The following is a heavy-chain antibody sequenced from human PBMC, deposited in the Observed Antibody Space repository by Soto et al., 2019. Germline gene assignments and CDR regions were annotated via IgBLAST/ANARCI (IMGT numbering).Heavy chain of an antibody. CDR1: GYTFTSYA. D-gene: IGHD2-15*01. CDR2: INAGNGNT. J-gene: IGHJ4*02. CDR3: ARGPGGPDGPGDY. V-gene: IGHV1-3*01. Sequence: QVQLVQSGAEVKKPGASVKVSCKASGYTFTSYAMHWVRQAPGQRLEWMGWINAGNGNTKYSQKFQGRVTITRDTSASTAYNELSSLRSEDTAVYYCARGPGGPDGPGDYWGQGTLVTVAS.